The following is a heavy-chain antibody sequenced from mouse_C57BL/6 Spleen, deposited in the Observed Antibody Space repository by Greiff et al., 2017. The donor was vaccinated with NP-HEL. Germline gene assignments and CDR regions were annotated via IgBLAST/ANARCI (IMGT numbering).Heavy chain of an antibody. J-gene: IGHJ2*01. V-gene: IGHV1-59*01. CDR2: LDPSDSYP. D-gene: IGHD2-4*01. CDR1: GYTFTSYW. CDR3: AIYYEYDRFDY. Sequence: QVQLQQPGAELVRPGTSVKLSCKASGYTFTSYWMHWVKQRPGQGLEWLGVLDPSDSYPNYNQKFKGKATLTVDTSSSTAYMQLSSLTSEDSAVYYCAIYYEYDRFDYWGQGTTLTVSS.